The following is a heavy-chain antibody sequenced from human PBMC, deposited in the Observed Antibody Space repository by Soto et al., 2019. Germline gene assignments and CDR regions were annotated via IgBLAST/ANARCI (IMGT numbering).Heavy chain of an antibody. Sequence: QITLKESGPTLVKPIQTLTLTCTLSGFSLNSSGVGVGWIRQPPGKALEWLALIYWDDDKRYSPSLKSRLTITKDTSKNQVVLTMTDMDPVDTATYYCARSLYYGAQTKYFDFWGQGTLVTVSS. D-gene: IGHD4-17*01. CDR3: ARSLYYGAQTKYFDF. V-gene: IGHV2-5*02. CDR1: GFSLNSSGVG. CDR2: IYWDDDK. J-gene: IGHJ4*02.